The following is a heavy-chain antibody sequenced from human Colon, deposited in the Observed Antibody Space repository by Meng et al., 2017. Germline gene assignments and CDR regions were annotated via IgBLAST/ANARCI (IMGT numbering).Heavy chain of an antibody. V-gene: IGHV3-66*02. CDR2: IYSGGST. Sequence: GGSLRLSCAASGFTVSSNYMSWVRQAPGKGLEWVSVIYSGGSTYYADSVKGRFTISRDNSKNTLYLQMNSLRAEDTAVYYCARAGSTVVGDDAFDIWGQGTMVTVSS. CDR1: GFTVSSNY. CDR3: ARAGSTVVGDDAFDI. D-gene: IGHD4-23*01. J-gene: IGHJ3*02.